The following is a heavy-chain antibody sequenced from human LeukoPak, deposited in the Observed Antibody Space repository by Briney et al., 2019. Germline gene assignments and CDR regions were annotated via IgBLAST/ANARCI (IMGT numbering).Heavy chain of an antibody. D-gene: IGHD3-3*01. J-gene: IGHJ6*02. CDR2: MNPNSGNT. CDR1: GYTFTRFG. Sequence: ASVKVSCKASGYTFTRFGISWVRQAPGQGLEWMGWMNPNSGNTGYAQKFQGRVTMTRNTSISTAYMELSSLRSEDTAVYYCARDLESDFWSGYTHYYGMDVWGQGTTVTVSS. V-gene: IGHV1-8*01. CDR3: ARDLESDFWSGYTHYYGMDV.